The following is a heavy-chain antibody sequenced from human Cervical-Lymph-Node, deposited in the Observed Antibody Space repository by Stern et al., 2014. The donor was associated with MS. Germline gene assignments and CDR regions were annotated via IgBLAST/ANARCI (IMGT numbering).Heavy chain of an antibody. V-gene: IGHV3-33*01. J-gene: IGHJ4*02. CDR2: IWYDVSNP. CDR1: GFSFSRYA. Sequence: VHLVESGGGVVQPGRSLRLSCAASGFSFSRYAMHWVRQAPGKGLEWVALIWYDVSNPILSDLVPGRFTISRDNFKNTLYLQMNSLRAEDTAVYYCASAYSSSHYYFDYWGQGTLVTVSS. CDR3: ASAYSSSHYYFDY. D-gene: IGHD6-13*01.